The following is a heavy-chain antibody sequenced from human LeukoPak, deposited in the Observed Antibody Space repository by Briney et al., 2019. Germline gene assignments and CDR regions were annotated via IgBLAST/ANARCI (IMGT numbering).Heavy chain of an antibody. J-gene: IGHJ5*02. V-gene: IGHV1-8*01. Sequence: EASVKVSCKASGYTYTSYDINWVRQATGQGLDWMGWMNPNSGNTGYARTFQGRVTMTRNTSISTAYMELSSLRSEDTAVYYCARGVGSPPLLRRPKNVRFDPWGQGTLVTVSS. D-gene: IGHD3-10*02. CDR3: ARGVGSPPLLRRPKNVRFDP. CDR2: MNPNSGNT. CDR1: GYTYTSYD.